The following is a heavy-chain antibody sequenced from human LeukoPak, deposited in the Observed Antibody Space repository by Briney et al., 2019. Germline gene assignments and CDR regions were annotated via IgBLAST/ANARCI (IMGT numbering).Heavy chain of an antibody. CDR3: ARHGIFCSSTSCYRAGFDP. D-gene: IGHD2-2*02. CDR2: IYPGDSDT. J-gene: IGHJ5*02. CDR1: GYIFTSYW. V-gene: IGHV5-51*01. Sequence: PGESLQISCKGSGYIFTSYWIGWVRQLPGKGLEWMGIIYPGDSDTRYSPSFQGQVTISADKSISTAYLQWSSLKASDTAMYYCARHGIFCSSTSCYRAGFDPWGQGTLVTVSS.